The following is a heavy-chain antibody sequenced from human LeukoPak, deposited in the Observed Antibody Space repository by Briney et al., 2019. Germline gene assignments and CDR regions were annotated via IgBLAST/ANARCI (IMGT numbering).Heavy chain of an antibody. D-gene: IGHD3-22*01. CDR3: ARGRDYYDSSGYYVL. CDR2: IYYSGST. J-gene: IGHJ4*02. CDR1: GGSISSGDYY. Sequence: SETLSLTCTVSGGSISSGDYYWSWIRQPPGKGLEWIGYIYYSGSTYYNPSLKSRVTISVDTSKNQFSLKLSSVTAADTAVYYCARGRDYYDSSGYYVLWGQGTLVTVSS. V-gene: IGHV4-30-4*01.